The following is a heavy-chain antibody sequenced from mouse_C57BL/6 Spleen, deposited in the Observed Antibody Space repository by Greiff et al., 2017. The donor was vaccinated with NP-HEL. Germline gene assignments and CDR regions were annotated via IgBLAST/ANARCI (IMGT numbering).Heavy chain of an antibody. J-gene: IGHJ2*01. V-gene: IGHV1-5*01. Sequence: EVQLQESGAELAKPGASVKLSCKASGYTFTSYWMHWVKQRPGQGLEWIGAIYPGNSDTSYNQKFKGKAKLTAVTSASTAYMELSSLTNEDSAVYYCTSPYYYGHFDYWGQGTTLTVSS. CDR2: IYPGNSDT. CDR1: GYTFTSYW. CDR3: TSPYYYGHFDY. D-gene: IGHD1-1*01.